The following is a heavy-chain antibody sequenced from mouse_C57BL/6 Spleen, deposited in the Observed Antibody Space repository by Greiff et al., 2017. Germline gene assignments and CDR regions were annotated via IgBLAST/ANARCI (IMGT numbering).Heavy chain of an antibody. Sequence: VQLQQSGAELVRPGTSVKVSCKASGYAFTNYLIEWVKQRPGQGLEWIGVINPGRGGTNYNEKFKGKETLPADKSSSTAYMQLISLTSEDSAFYFCARSGITTVPYYFDSWGQGTTLTVSS. J-gene: IGHJ2*01. CDR3: ARSGITTVPYYFDS. D-gene: IGHD1-1*01. CDR1: GYAFTNYL. V-gene: IGHV1-54*01. CDR2: INPGRGGT.